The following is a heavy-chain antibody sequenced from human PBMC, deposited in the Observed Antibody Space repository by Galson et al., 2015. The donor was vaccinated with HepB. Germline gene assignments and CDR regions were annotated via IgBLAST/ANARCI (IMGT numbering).Heavy chain of an antibody. CDR3: VREGDYGPNWFDP. J-gene: IGHJ5*02. Sequence: AISGDSVSNNNAAWNWIRQSPSRGLEWLGRTYYKSKWYNDYAVSVKSRITIDPDTSKNQFSLQLNSVTPEDTAVYYCVREGDYGPNWFDPWGQGTLVTVSS. CDR2: TYYKSKWYN. CDR1: GDSVSNNNAA. V-gene: IGHV6-1*01. D-gene: IGHD4-17*01.